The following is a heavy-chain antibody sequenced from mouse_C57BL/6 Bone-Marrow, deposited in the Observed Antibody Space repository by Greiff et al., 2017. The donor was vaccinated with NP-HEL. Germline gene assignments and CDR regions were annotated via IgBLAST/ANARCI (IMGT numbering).Heavy chain of an antibody. CDR1: GYTFTSYW. D-gene: IGHD1-1*01. CDR2: IYPGNSDT. J-gene: IGHJ4*01. CDR3: TPYYGSSYDYAMDY. V-gene: IGHV1-5*01. Sequence: EVQLQESGTVLARPGASVKMSCKTSGYTFTSYWMHWVKQRPGQGLEWIGAIYPGNSDTSYNQKFKGKAKLTAVTSASTAYMELSSLTNEDSAVYYCTPYYGSSYDYAMDYWGRGTSVTVSS.